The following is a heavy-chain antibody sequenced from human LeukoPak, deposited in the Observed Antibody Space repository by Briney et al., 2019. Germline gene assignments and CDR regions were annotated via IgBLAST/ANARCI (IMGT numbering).Heavy chain of an antibody. CDR3: ARVTGGYSGYEAY. D-gene: IGHD5-12*01. CDR1: GGSISSSSYY. CDR2: IYYSGST. V-gene: IGHV4-39*07. Sequence: SETLSLTCTVSGGSISSSSYYWGWIRQPPGKGLEWIGSIYYSGSTYYNPSLKSRVTISVDTSKNQFSLKLSSVTAADTAVYYCARVTGGYSGYEAYWGQGTLVTVSS. J-gene: IGHJ4*02.